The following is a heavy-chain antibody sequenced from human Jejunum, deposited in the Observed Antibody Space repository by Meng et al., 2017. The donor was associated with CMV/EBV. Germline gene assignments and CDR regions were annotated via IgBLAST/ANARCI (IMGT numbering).Heavy chain of an antibody. CDR2: VYRGNLSI. CDR3: VKDDPTGWGDY. J-gene: IGHJ4*02. Sequence: CAASGLHFRNYAMSWVRQAPGKGLEWVAVVYRGNLSINYVNSVRGRFTISKDYSKNTLDLQMNSLRAEDTAVYYCVKDDPTGWGDYWGQGTLVTVSS. D-gene: IGHD3-16*01. CDR1: GLHFRNYA. V-gene: IGHV3-23*03.